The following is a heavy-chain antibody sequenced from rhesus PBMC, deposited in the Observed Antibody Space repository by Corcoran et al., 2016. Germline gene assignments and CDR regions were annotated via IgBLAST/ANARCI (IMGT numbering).Heavy chain of an antibody. Sequence: EVQLVESGGGAVQPGGSPRLWCASVGAPFDDYSLHWVRQAPGKGLEWVSAISWDGGSTGYADSVKGRFTISRDNAKKSLYLQMDRLRAVDTALYYCAKDRYEDDYGYYYYWGQGVLVTVSS. V-gene: IGHV3-201*01. D-gene: IGHD3-9*01. CDR1: GAPFDDYS. CDR2: ISWDGGST. CDR3: AKDRYEDDYGYYYY. J-gene: IGHJ4*01.